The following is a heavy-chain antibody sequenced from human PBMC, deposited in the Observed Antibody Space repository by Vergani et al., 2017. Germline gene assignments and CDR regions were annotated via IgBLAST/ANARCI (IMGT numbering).Heavy chain of an antibody. D-gene: IGHD4-17*01. CDR2: ISSSSSYI. V-gene: IGHV3-21*01. Sequence: EVQLVESGGGLVKPGGSLRLSCAASGFTFSSYSMNWVRQAPGKGLEWVSSISSSSSYIYYADSVKGRFTISRDNAKNSLYLQMNSLRDEDTAVYYCARERTTVTGVDYWGQGTLVTVSS. CDR3: ARERTTVTGVDY. J-gene: IGHJ4*02. CDR1: GFTFSSYS.